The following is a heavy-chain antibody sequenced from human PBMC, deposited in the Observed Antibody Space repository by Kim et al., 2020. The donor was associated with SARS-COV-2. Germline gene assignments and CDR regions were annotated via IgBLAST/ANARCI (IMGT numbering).Heavy chain of an antibody. CDR2: VNAGNCNT. Sequence: ASVKVSCKASGYTFTTYVIHWVRQAPGQRLEWMGWVNAGNCNTKYSQKFQGRITITRDTSASTAYMELSSLTSEDTAVYYCARDGSGSYFAYWGPGTLVT. CDR3: ARDGSGSYFAY. D-gene: IGHD3-10*01. J-gene: IGHJ4*02. V-gene: IGHV1-3*01. CDR1: GYTFTTYV.